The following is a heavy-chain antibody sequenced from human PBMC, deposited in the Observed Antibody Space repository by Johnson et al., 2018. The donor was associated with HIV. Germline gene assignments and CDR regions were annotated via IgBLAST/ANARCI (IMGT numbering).Heavy chain of an antibody. Sequence: VQLVSSRGALVQPGGSLRPSSASSGFTFSSHWLHQVRHPPGKGLVWVSRINSAGSSTSYADSVKGRFTISRDNAKNTLYLQMNSLRAEDTALYYCASQLGATGAFDIWGQGTMVTVSS. CDR2: INSAGSST. CDR3: ASQLGATGAFDI. V-gene: IGHV3-74*02. J-gene: IGHJ3*02. CDR1: GFTFSSHW. D-gene: IGHD1-26*01.